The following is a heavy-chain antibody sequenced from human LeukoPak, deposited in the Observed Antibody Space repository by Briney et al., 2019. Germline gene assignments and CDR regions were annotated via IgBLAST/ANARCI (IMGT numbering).Heavy chain of an antibody. D-gene: IGHD5-12*01. CDR1: GFTFGDYA. Sequence: GGSLRLSCTGSGFTFGDYAMNWVRQAPGKGLEWVGFIRSKNYGGTTEYAASVKGRFTISRDDSRSIAYLQMNSLKTEDTAVYYCTRDIVATKDYWGQGTLVTVSS. CDR2: IRSKNYGGTT. V-gene: IGHV3-49*04. CDR3: TRDIVATKDY. J-gene: IGHJ4*02.